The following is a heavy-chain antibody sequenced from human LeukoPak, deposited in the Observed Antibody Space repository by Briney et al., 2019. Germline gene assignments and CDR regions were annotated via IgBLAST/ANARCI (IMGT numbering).Heavy chain of an antibody. Sequence: PGRSLRLSCAASGFTFSSYGMHWVRQAPGKGLEWVAVISYDGSNKYYADSVKGRFTISRDNSKNTLYLQMNSLRAEDTAVYYCAKDPGAYNWNYFWAFYYGMDVWGQGTTVTVSS. V-gene: IGHV3-30*18. D-gene: IGHD1-7*01. CDR2: ISYDGSNK. CDR1: GFTFSSYG. CDR3: AKDPGAYNWNYFWAFYYGMDV. J-gene: IGHJ6*02.